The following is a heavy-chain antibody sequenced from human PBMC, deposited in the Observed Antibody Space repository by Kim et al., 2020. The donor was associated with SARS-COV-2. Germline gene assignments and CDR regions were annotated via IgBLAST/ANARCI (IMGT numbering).Heavy chain of an antibody. V-gene: IGHV3-23*01. CDR2: ISGSGGST. CDR1: GFTFSSYA. J-gene: IGHJ4*02. CDR3: AKDHRGGYYGFYYFGY. D-gene: IGHD3-22*01. Sequence: GGSLRLSCAASGFTFSSYAMTWVRQAPGKGLEWVSTISGSGGSTYYADSVKGRLTISRDNSRNTLYLHMNSLRAEDTAVYYCAKDHRGGYYGFYYFGYWGQGTLVTVSS.